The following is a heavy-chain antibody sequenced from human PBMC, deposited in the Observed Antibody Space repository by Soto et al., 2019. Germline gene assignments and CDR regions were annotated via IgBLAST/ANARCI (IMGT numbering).Heavy chain of an antibody. CDR3: ANSPLGQQRGPAFNYYYGMDV. CDR1: GFTFSSYA. CDR2: ISGSGGST. J-gene: IGHJ6*02. Sequence: GSLRLSCAASGFTFSSYAMSWVRQAPGKGLEWVSAISGSGGSTYYADSVKGRFTISRDNSKNTLYLQMNSLRAEDTAVYYCANSPLGQQRGPAFNYYYGMDVWGQGTTVTVSS. D-gene: IGHD6-13*01. V-gene: IGHV3-23*01.